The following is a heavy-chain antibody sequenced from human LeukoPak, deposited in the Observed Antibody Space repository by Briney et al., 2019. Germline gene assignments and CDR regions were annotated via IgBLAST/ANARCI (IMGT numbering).Heavy chain of an antibody. V-gene: IGHV3-53*01. D-gene: IGHD3-22*01. CDR1: GFTVSSNY. Sequence: GGSLRLSCAASGFTVSSNYMSWVRQAPGKGLEWVSVIYSGGSTYYADSVKGRFTISRDNSKNTLYLQMNSLRAEDTAVYYCARLPVYYYDSSGYYWDDYWGQGTLVTVSS. J-gene: IGHJ4*02. CDR2: IYSGGST. CDR3: ARLPVYYYDSSGYYWDDY.